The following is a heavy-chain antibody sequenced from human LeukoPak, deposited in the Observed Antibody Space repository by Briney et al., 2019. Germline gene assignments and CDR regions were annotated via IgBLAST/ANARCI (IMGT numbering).Heavy chain of an antibody. CDR2: ISSSSSTI. Sequence: PGGSLRLSCAVSGFTFSSYSMKWVRQAPGRGLEWVSYISSSSSTIYYADSVKGRFTISRDNSKNTLYLQMNSLRAEDTAVYYCATRSYCSGGSCYGYYYYYYMDVWGKGTTVTVSS. D-gene: IGHD2-15*01. CDR3: ATRSYCSGGSCYGYYYYYYMDV. CDR1: GFTFSSYS. J-gene: IGHJ6*03. V-gene: IGHV3-48*01.